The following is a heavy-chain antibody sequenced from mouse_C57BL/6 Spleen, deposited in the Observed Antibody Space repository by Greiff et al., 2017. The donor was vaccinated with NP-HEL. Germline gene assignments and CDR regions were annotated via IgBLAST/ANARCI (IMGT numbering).Heavy chain of an antibody. D-gene: IGHD2-10*01. V-gene: IGHV2-2*01. Sequence: QVQLKESGPGLVQPSQSLSITCTVSGFSLTSYGVHWVRQSPGKGLEWLGVIWSGGSTDYNAACISRLSISKDNSKSQVFFKMNSLQADDTAIYYCASPLLGVYFDVWGTGTTVTVSS. J-gene: IGHJ1*03. CDR2: IWSGGST. CDR3: ASPLLGVYFDV. CDR1: GFSLTSYG.